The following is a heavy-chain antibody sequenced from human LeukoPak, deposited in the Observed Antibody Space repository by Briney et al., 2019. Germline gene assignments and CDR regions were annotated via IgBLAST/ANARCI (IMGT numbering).Heavy chain of an antibody. J-gene: IGHJ4*02. D-gene: IGHD6-13*01. V-gene: IGHV4-39*07. CDR1: GGSISSSSYY. CDR2: IYYSGST. CDR3: ARGGIAAAGHFDY. Sequence: PSETLSLTCTVSGGSISSSSYYWGWIRQPPGKGLEWIGSIYYSGSTYYNPSLKSRVTISVDTSKNRFSLKLSSVTAADTAVYYCARGGIAAAGHFDYWGQGTLVTVSS.